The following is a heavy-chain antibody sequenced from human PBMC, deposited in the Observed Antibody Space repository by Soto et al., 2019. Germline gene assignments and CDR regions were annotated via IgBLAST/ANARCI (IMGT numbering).Heavy chain of an antibody. J-gene: IGHJ5*01. CDR3: AAGDYSGSGTYYNGWFDS. Sequence: LSLTCTVSGGSVSSSIYYWGWIRQPPRKGLEWIGSIYYSGSIYYNPSLKSRVTISLDTSKNQFSLRLNSVTAADAALYYCAAGDYSGSGTYYNGWFDSWGQGTLVTVSS. CDR2: IYYSGSI. D-gene: IGHD3-10*01. V-gene: IGHV4-39*01. CDR1: GGSVSSSIYY.